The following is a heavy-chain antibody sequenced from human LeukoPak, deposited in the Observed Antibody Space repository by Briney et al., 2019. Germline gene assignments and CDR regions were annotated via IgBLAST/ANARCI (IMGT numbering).Heavy chain of an antibody. CDR3: ARAEICSSISCYNAFDI. CDR2: IYTSGST. CDR1: GGSISSYY. D-gene: IGHD2-2*02. Sequence: SETLSLTCTVSGGSISSYYWSWIRQPAGKGLEWLGRIYTSGSTNYNPSLKSRVTMSVDTSKNQFSLKLSSVTAADTAVYYCARAEICSSISCYNAFDIWGQGTMVTVSS. V-gene: IGHV4-4*07. J-gene: IGHJ3*02.